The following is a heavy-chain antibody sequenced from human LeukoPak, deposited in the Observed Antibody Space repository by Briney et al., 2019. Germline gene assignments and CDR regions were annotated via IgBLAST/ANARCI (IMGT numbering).Heavy chain of an antibody. D-gene: IGHD4-23*01. CDR2: VNPNSGGT. V-gene: IGHV1-2*02. J-gene: IGHJ4*02. Sequence: ASVKVSCKASGYTFTGYYIHWVRQAPAQGLEWMGWVNPNSGGTNSARKFQGRVTMTRDTSLSTAYMEVSSLRSDDTAVYYCARELGGDYGGNSGDDYWGQGTLVTVSS. CDR3: ARELGGDYGGNSGDDY. CDR1: GYTFTGYY.